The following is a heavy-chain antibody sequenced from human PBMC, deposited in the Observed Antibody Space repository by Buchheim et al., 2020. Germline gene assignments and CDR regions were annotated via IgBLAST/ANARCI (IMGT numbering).Heavy chain of an antibody. CDR3: ARDFTDSSGY. Sequence: QVQLQESGPGLVKPSETLSLTCAVSGYSISSGYYWGWIRQPPGKGLEWIGSIYHSGSTYYNPSLKSRVTISVDTSKNQFPLKLSSVTAADTAVYYCARDFTDSSGYWGQGTL. CDR2: IYHSGST. D-gene: IGHD3-22*01. V-gene: IGHV4-38-2*02. CDR1: GYSISSGYY. J-gene: IGHJ4*02.